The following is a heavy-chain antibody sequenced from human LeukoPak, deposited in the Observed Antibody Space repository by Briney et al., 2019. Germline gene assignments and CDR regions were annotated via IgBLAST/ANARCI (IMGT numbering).Heavy chain of an antibody. Sequence: ASVRVSCKASGYSLTDYYIHWGRQAPGQGLEWMGWINPNSGGTGSAQTFQGRVTMTRDTSINTAYMELSSLTSDDTAFYYCARTGAWADGYDYPFDYWGQGTLVTVSS. CDR2: INPNSGGT. CDR1: GYSLTDYY. CDR3: ARTGAWADGYDYPFDY. V-gene: IGHV1-2*02. J-gene: IGHJ4*02. D-gene: IGHD5-24*01.